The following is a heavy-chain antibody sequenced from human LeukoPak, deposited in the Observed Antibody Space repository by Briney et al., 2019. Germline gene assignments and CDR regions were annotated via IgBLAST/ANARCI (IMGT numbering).Heavy chain of an antibody. D-gene: IGHD3-22*01. CDR2: INHSGST. CDR1: GGSFSGYY. Sequence: PSETLSLTCAVYGGSFSGYYWSWIRQPPGKGLEWIGEINHSGSTNYNPSLKSRVTISVDTSKNQFSLKLSSVTAADTAVYYCARVDYSSGYYLDYWGQGTLVTVSS. J-gene: IGHJ4*02. V-gene: IGHV4-34*09. CDR3: ARVDYSSGYYLDY.